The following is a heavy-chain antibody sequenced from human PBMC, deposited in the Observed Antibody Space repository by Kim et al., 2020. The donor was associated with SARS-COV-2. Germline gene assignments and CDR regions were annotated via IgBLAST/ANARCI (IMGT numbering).Heavy chain of an antibody. V-gene: IGHV3-11*06. CDR3: ARDIVVVPAAQSGWFDP. Sequence: VKGRFTISRDNAKNSLYLQMNSLRAEDTAVYYCARDIVVVPAAQSGWFDPWGQGTLVTVSS. D-gene: IGHD2-2*01. J-gene: IGHJ5*02.